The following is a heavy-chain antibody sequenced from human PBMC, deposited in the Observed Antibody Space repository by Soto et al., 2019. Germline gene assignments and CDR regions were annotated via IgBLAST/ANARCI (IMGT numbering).Heavy chain of an antibody. CDR1: GGSLSSYY. CDR2: IYYSGST. Sequence: QVQLQESGPGLVKPSVTPSLTCTVSGGSLSSYYWNWIRQPPGKGLEWIGYIYYSGSTNYNPSLKSRVTISVDTSRNQFSLNLSSVTAADTAMYYCARANYGGNSVYWGQGTLVTVSS. J-gene: IGHJ4*02. V-gene: IGHV4-59*01. CDR3: ARANYGGNSVY. D-gene: IGHD4-17*01.